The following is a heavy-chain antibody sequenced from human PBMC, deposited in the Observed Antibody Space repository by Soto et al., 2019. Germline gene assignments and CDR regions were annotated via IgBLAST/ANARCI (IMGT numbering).Heavy chain of an antibody. CDR3: ARIGSAEWLIFDY. V-gene: IGHV4-59*01. Sequence: SETLSLTCTVSGGSISSYYWSWIRQPPGKGLEWIGYIYYSGSTNYNPSLKSRVTISVDTSKNQFSLKLSSVTAADTAVYYCARIGSAEWLIFDYWGQGTLVTVSS. J-gene: IGHJ4*02. D-gene: IGHD3-3*01. CDR2: IYYSGST. CDR1: GGSISSYY.